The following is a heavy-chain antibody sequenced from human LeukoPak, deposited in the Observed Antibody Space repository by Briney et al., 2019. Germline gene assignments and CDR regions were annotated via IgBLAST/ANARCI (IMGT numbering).Heavy chain of an antibody. V-gene: IGHV4-59*01. D-gene: IGHD4-17*01. J-gene: IGHJ4*02. CDR3: ARLKATVSIHAYFDY. CDR1: GVSFSGYY. CDR2: IDHSGST. Sequence: SETLCLTCTVSGVSFSGYYWTWIRQTPGKGLEWIGYIDHSGSTTYNPSLKSRVTISSDTSKNQFSLELSSVTAADTAVYYCARLKATVSIHAYFDYWGQGTLVTVSS.